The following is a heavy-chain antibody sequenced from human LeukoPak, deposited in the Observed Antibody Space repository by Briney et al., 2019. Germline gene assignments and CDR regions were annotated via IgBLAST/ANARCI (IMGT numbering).Heavy chain of an antibody. J-gene: IGHJ4*02. D-gene: IGHD6-13*01. CDR2: IYYSGST. V-gene: IGHV4-59*01. Sequence: SETLSLTCTVSGGSISSYYWSWIRQPPGKGLEWIGYIYYSGSTNYNPSLKSRVTISVDTSKNQFSLKLSSVTAADTAVYYCARQRKQQLVFDYWGQGTLVTVPS. CDR1: GGSISSYY. CDR3: ARQRKQQLVFDY.